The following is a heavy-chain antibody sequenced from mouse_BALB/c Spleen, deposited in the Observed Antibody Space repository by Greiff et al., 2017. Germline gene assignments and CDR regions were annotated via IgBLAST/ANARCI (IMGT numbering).Heavy chain of an antibody. CDR1: GFTFSSYT. Sequence: EVKLVESGGGLVKPGGSLKLSCAASGFTFSSYTMSWVRQTPEKRLEWVATISSGGSYTYYPDSVKGRFTISRDNAKNTLYLQMSSLKSEDTAMYYCTRERFGDCWGQGTTLTVSS. CDR2: ISSGGSYT. J-gene: IGHJ2*01. V-gene: IGHV5-6-4*01. CDR3: TRERFGDC.